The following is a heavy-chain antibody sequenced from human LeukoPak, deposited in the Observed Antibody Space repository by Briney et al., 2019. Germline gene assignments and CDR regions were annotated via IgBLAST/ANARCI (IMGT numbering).Heavy chain of an antibody. CDR3: AKDYDYGDYAVDY. Sequence: PGGSLRLSCAASGFTFSSYGMHWVRQTPGKGLEWVAFISYDGNNKYYADSVKGRFTISRDTSKNTLYLQMNSLRAEDTAVYSCAKDYDYGDYAVDYWGQGTLVTVSS. D-gene: IGHD4-17*01. J-gene: IGHJ4*02. V-gene: IGHV3-30*18. CDR2: ISYDGNNK. CDR1: GFTFSSYG.